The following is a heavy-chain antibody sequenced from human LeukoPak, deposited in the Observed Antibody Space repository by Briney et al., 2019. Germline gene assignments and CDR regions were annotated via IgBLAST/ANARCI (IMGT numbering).Heavy chain of an antibody. D-gene: IGHD5-24*01. CDR1: GGPFSDYY. CDR2: INHSGST. J-gene: IGHJ4*02. Sequence: PSETLSLTCAVYGGPFSDYYWSWIRQPSGKGLEWIGKINHSGSTNYSPSLKSRVIISIDTSKNQFSLKPNSMTAADTAVYYCARGEGARDGYNYGGPFYFDYWGQGTLVTVSS. CDR3: ARGEGARDGYNYGGPFYFDY. V-gene: IGHV4-34*01.